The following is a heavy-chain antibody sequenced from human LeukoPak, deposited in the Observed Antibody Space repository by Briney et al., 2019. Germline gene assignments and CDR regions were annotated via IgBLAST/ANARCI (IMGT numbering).Heavy chain of an antibody. V-gene: IGHV4-31*03. CDR2: ISYSGNT. CDR3: ARATQMSARLGN. Sequence: SETLSLTCTVSGGSISSGDSYWTWSRQHPGKGLEWTGYISYSGNTYYNPSLKSRVIISIDTSKNQFSLNLSSVTAADTAVYYCARATQMSARLGNWGQGTLVTVSS. CDR1: GGSISSGDSY. J-gene: IGHJ4*02.